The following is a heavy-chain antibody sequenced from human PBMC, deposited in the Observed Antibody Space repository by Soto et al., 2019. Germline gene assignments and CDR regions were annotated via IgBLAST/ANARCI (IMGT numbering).Heavy chain of an antibody. D-gene: IGHD6-13*01. Sequence: GGSLRLSCAASGFTFSSYWMSWVRQAPGKGLEWVANIKQDGSEKYYVDSVKGRFTISRDNAKNSLYLQMNSLRAEDTAVYYCARDDGSSSWLPYYFDYWGQGTLVTVSS. V-gene: IGHV3-7*05. CDR2: IKQDGSEK. CDR1: GFTFSSYW. CDR3: ARDDGSSSWLPYYFDY. J-gene: IGHJ4*02.